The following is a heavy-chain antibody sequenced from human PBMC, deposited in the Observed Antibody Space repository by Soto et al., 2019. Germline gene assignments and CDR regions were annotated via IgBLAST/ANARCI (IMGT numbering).Heavy chain of an antibody. V-gene: IGHV3-21*01. CDR2: ISSSSSYI. D-gene: IGHD3-10*01. Sequence: GGSLRLSCAASGFTFSSYIMNWARQDPGKGLEWVSSISSSSSYIYYADSVKGRFTISRDNAKNSLYLQMNSLRAEDTAVYYCARDSTDYGPDFDYWVQGTLVTVSS. J-gene: IGHJ4*02. CDR3: ARDSTDYGPDFDY. CDR1: GFTFSSYI.